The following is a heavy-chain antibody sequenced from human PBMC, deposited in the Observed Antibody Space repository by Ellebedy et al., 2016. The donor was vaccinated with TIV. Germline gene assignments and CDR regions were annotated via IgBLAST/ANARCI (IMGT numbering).Heavy chain of an antibody. D-gene: IGHD6-19*01. CDR2: ISPNRGGT. CDR1: GYTFTGYY. CDR3: ARGGYSSGWPIDY. V-gene: IGHV1-2*02. Sequence: AASVKVSCKASGYTFTGYYMHWVRQAPGQGLEWMGWISPNRGGTNNAQKFQGRVTMTRDTSISTAYMELSRLTSDDTAVYYCARGGYSSGWPIDYWGQGTLVTVSS. J-gene: IGHJ4*02.